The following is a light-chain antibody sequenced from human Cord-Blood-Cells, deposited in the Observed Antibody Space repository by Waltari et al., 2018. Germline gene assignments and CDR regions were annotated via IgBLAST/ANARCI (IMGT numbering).Light chain of an antibody. Sequence: QSAMTQPASVCGPHGQSITISCTGTSSDVGGYNYVAWYPQHPGKAPKRMIYEFSNRPSGVSNRFSGSKSGNPASLTIYGLQAEDEAEYYCSSYTSSSTYVFGTGTKVTVL. CDR3: SSYTSSSTYV. V-gene: IGLV2-14*01. CDR1: SSDVGGYNY. CDR2: EFS. J-gene: IGLJ1*01.